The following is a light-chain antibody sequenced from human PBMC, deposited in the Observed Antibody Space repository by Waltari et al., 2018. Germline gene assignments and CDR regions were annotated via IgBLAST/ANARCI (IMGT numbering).Light chain of an antibody. V-gene: IGLV1-40*01. CDR1: SSTTGAGYD. J-gene: IGLJ1*01. Sequence: QSVLTQPPSVSVAPGQRVTISCPWASSTTGAGYDVHWYQQLPGPVPNLLIFGNTNRPSGVPDRFSGSKSGTSASLAITGLQAEDEADYYCHSYDRSLRDVFGTGTKVTVL. CDR3: HSYDRSLRDV. CDR2: GNT.